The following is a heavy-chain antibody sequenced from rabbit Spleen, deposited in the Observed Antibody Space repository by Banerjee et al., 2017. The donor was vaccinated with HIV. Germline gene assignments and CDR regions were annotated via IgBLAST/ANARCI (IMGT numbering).Heavy chain of an antibody. CDR2: IELGSSGFT. Sequence: QEQLVESGGGLVKPEGSLKLSCTASGFSFSGSSYMCWVRQAPGKGLEWIACIELGSSGFTYFASWAKGRFTISKTSSTTVTLHMTSLTAADTATYFCARDTSSSFSSYGMDLWGPGTLVTVS. J-gene: IGHJ6*01. V-gene: IGHV1S45*01. CDR3: ARDTSSSFSSYGMDL. D-gene: IGHD1-1*01. CDR1: GFSFSGSSY.